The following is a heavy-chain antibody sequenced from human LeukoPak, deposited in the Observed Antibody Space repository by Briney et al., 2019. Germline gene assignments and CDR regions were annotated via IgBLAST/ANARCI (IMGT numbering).Heavy chain of an antibody. V-gene: IGHV3-30*07. J-gene: IGHJ4*02. Sequence: GRSLRLSCAASGFTFSSYTMHWVRQAPGKGLEWVAVISYDGSNEYCADSVKGRFTLSRDDSRNTVYLQLNNLRVEDTAIYYCARASWISTADAVWWGQGTQVTVSS. CDR2: ISYDGSNE. CDR1: GFTFSSYT. D-gene: IGHD2-2*03. CDR3: ARASWISTADAVW.